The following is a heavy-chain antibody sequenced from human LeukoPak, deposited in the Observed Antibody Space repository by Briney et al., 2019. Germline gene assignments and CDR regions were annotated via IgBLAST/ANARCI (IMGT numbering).Heavy chain of an antibody. J-gene: IGHJ4*02. Sequence: GASVKVSCKASGGTFSSYAISWVRQAPGQGLEWMGGIIPIFGTANYAQKFQGRVTITTDESTSTAYMELSSLRSEDTAMYYCAILTGEVSYFDYWGQGTLVTVSS. D-gene: IGHD7-27*01. CDR3: AILTGEVSYFDY. CDR1: GGTFSSYA. CDR2: IIPIFGTA. V-gene: IGHV1-69*05.